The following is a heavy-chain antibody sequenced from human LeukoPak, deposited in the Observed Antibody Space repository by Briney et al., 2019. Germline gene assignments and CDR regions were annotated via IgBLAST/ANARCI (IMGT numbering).Heavy chain of an antibody. CDR3: ARGQEKKYYDFWSGYYTESAFDY. CDR2: ISSSGSTI. CDR1: GFTFSVYY. J-gene: IGHJ4*02. Sequence: PGGSLRLSCAASGFTFSVYYMSWIRQAPGKGLEWVSYISSSGSTIYYADSVKGRFTISRDNAKNSLYLQMNSLRAEDTAVYYCARGQEKKYYDFWSGYYTESAFDYWGQGTLVIVSS. V-gene: IGHV3-11*01. D-gene: IGHD3-3*01.